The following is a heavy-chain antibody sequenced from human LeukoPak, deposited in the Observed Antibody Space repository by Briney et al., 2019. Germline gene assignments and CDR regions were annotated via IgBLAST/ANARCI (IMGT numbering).Heavy chain of an antibody. J-gene: IGHJ3*02. D-gene: IGHD6-19*01. V-gene: IGHV4-34*01. Sequence: SETLSLTCAVYGGSFSGYYWSWIRQPPGKGLEWIGGINHSGSTNYNPSLKSRVTISVDTSKNQFSLKLSSVTAADTAVYYCARGGSSGWYGTDDAFDIWGQGTMVTVSS. CDR3: ARGGSSGWYGTDDAFDI. CDR1: GGSFSGYY. CDR2: INHSGST.